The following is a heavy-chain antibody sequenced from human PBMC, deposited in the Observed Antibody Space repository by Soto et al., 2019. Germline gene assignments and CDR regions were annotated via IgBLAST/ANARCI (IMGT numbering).Heavy chain of an antibody. Sequence: SVSNAWMNWVRKAPGKGLEWVGRIKSKTDGGTTDYAAPVKGRFTISRDDSKNTLYLQMNSLKTEDTAVYYCTRNRRDYYYGMDVWGQGTTVTVSS. V-gene: IGHV3-15*07. J-gene: IGHJ6*02. CDR1: SVSNAW. CDR2: IKSKTDGGTT. D-gene: IGHD4-4*01. CDR3: TRNRRDYYYGMDV.